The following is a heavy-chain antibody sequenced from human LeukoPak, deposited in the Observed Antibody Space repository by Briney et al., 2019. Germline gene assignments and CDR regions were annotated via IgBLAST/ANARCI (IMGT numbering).Heavy chain of an antibody. J-gene: IGHJ4*02. D-gene: IGHD5-18*01. Sequence: ASVKVSCKASGYTFTTYGLSWVRQAPGQGLEWLGWISTYDDNIKYAQSLQGRLTLTIDKSTSTAYMELSSLRSEDTAVYYCASAERIQLWLLHYWGQGTLVTVSS. CDR3: ASAERIQLWLLHY. CDR2: ISTYDDNI. CDR1: GYTFTTYG. V-gene: IGHV1-18*01.